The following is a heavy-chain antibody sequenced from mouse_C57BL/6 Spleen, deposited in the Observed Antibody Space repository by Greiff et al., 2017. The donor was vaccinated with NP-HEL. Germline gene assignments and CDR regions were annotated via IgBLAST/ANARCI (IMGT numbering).Heavy chain of an antibody. CDR3: TSNLGWYFDV. CDR1: GYTFTDYE. J-gene: IGHJ1*03. V-gene: IGHV1-15*01. CDR2: IDPETGG. Sequence: QVQLQQSGAELVRPGASVTLSCKASGYTFTDYEMHWVKQTPVHGLEWIGAIDPETGGTADKSSSTAYMELRSLTSEDSAVYYCTSNLGWYFDVWGTGTTVTVSS.